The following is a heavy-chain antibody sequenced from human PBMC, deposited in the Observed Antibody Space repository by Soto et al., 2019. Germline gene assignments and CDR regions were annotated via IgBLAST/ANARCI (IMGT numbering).Heavy chain of an antibody. D-gene: IGHD6-6*01. CDR1: GFTFSSYA. J-gene: IGHJ6*01. V-gene: IGHV3-23*01. CDR3: ATTQYSSWSGKSGAYYYYGMDV. CDR2: ISGSGGST. Sequence: EVQLLESGGGLVQPGGSLRLSCAASGFTFSSYAMSWVRQAPGKGLEWVSAISGSGGSTYYADSVKGRFTISRDNSKNTLYLQMNSLRAEDTAVYYCATTQYSSWSGKSGAYYYYGMDVW.